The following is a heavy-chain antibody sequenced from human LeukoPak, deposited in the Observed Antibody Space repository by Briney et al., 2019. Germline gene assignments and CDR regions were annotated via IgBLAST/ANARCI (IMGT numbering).Heavy chain of an antibody. J-gene: IGHJ5*01. Sequence: ASVKVSCKASGGTFRSYAISWVRQAPGQGLEWMGRIIPIFGTAKYAQKFQGRVTITTDESTSTAYVELSSLTSEDTALYYCARAPSYSSNWYDYWGRGTLVTVSS. CDR1: GGTFRSYA. D-gene: IGHD6-19*01. CDR3: ARAPSYSSNWYDY. V-gene: IGHV1-69*05. CDR2: IIPIFGTA.